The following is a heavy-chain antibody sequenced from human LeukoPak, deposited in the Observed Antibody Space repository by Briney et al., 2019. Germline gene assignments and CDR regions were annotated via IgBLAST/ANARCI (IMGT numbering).Heavy chain of an antibody. J-gene: IGHJ4*02. CDR2: IRSKAYGGTT. CDR1: GFTFGDYA. D-gene: IGHD4-17*01. V-gene: IGHV3-49*04. Sequence: GGSLRLSCTASGFTFGDYAMSWVRQAPGKGLEWVGFIRSKAYGGTTEYAASVKGRFTISRGDSKSIAYLQMNSLKTEDTAVYYCTRGNDYGDPYYFDYWGQGTLVTVSS. CDR3: TRGNDYGDPYYFDY.